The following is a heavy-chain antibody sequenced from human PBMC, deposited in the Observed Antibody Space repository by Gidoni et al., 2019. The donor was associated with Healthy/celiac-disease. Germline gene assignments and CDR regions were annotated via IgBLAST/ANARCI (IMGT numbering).Heavy chain of an antibody. CDR3: ARHPPPYSQFPFGVVAVPY. J-gene: IGHJ4*02. Sequence: QLQLQESGPGLVKPSETLSLTCTVSGGSISSSSYYWGWIRQPPGKGLEWIGSIYYSGSTYYNPSLKSRVTTSVDTSKNQFSLKLSSVTAADTAVYYCARHPPPYSQFPFGVVAVPYWGQGTLVTVSS. CDR1: GGSISSSSYY. V-gene: IGHV4-39*01. D-gene: IGHD2-21*01. CDR2: IYYSGST.